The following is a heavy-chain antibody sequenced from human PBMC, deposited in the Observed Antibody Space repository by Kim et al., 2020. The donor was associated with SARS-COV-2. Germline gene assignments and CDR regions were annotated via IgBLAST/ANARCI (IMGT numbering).Heavy chain of an antibody. CDR1: GYTLTELS. V-gene: IGHV1-24*01. CDR2: FDPEDGET. J-gene: IGHJ6*02. D-gene: IGHD6-6*01. Sequence: ASVKVSCKVSGYTLTELSMHWVRQAPGKGLEWMGGFDPEDGETIYAQKFQGRVTMTEDTSTDTAYMELSSLRSEDTAVYYCATDPSIAARTKGYYYYYGMDVWGQGTTVTVSS. CDR3: ATDPSIAARTKGYYYYYGMDV.